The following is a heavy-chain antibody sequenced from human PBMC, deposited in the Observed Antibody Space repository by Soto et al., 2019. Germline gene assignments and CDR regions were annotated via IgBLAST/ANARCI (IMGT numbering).Heavy chain of an antibody. V-gene: IGHV1-69*01. CDR1: GGTLSSYA. CDR2: IIPISDTT. CDR3: ARSQGSSTSLEIYYYYYYGMDV. J-gene: IGHJ6*02. Sequence: QVPLVQSGAEVKKPGSSVKVSCKASGGTLSSYAITWVRQAPGQGLEWMGGIIPISDTTNYAQKFQGRVTITADESTSTAYMELSSLRSEDTAVYYCARSQGSSTSLEIYYYYYYGMDVWGQGTTVTVSS. D-gene: IGHD2-2*01.